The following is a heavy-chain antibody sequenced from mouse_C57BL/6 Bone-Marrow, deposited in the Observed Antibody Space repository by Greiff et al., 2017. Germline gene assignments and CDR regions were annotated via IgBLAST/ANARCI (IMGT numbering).Heavy chain of an antibody. Sequence: VQLQQSGAELARPGASVKMSCKASGYTFTSYTMHWVKQRPGQGLEWIGYINPSSGYTKYNQKFKDKATLTADKSSSTAYMQLSSLTSEDSAVYYCARDGDYFYYAMDYWGQGTSVTVSS. V-gene: IGHV1-4*01. CDR1: GYTFTSYT. J-gene: IGHJ4*01. D-gene: IGHD2-13*01. CDR3: ARDGDYFYYAMDY. CDR2: INPSSGYT.